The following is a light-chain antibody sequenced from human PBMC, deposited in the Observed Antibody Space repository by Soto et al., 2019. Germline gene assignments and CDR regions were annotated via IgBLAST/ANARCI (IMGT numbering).Light chain of an antibody. V-gene: IGKV3-15*01. CDR1: QSVSSN. Sequence: EIVMTQSPATLSVSKGGRATLSCRASQSVSSNLAWYQQNPRPAPSLLIYGASTRATGIPARFSGSGSGTEFTLTICSLQSEDFAVYYCQQYINLLTFGGGTKVDVK. J-gene: IGKJ4*01. CDR2: GAS. CDR3: QQYINLLT.